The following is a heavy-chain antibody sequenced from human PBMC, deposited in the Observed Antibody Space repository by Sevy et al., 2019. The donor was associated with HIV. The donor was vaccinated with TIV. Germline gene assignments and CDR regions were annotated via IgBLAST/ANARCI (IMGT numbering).Heavy chain of an antibody. J-gene: IGHJ4*02. D-gene: IGHD3-10*01. CDR1: GFTFGSSG. CDR3: ARDMGGSYTPLDY. V-gene: IGHV3-48*01. Sequence: GGSLRLSCAASGFTFGSSGMNWVRQAPEKGRGGISFVRGNSGAINYADSVKGRFTISRDNAKNSLYLQMNSLRVDDTAVYYCARDMGGSYTPLDYWGQGTLVTVSS. CDR2: VRGNSGAI.